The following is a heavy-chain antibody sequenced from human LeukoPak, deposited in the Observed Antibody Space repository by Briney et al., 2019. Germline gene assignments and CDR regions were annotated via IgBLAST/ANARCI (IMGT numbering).Heavy chain of an antibody. CDR1: GYTFTIYD. V-gene: IGHV1-8*01. Sequence: GAAVTVSFKASGYTFTIYDINWVRQAAGQGMEWVGWMTPSNGDSAYGQKFQGRVTFTRDTSIHTAYMEFTSLTSEDTAIYYCARGGAFYDSSGDYIRYDYYMDVWGKGTMVTVSS. J-gene: IGHJ6*03. CDR3: ARGGAFYDSSGDYIRYDYYMDV. D-gene: IGHD3-22*01. CDR2: MTPSNGDS.